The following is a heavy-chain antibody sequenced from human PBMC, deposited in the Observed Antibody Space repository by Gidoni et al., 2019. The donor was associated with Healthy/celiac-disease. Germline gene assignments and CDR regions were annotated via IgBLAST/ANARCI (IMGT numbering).Heavy chain of an antibody. D-gene: IGHD5-12*01. CDR2: IKSKTDGGTT. J-gene: IGHJ4*02. V-gene: IGHV3-15*01. Sequence: EVQLVESGGGLVTPGGSLRLSCAASGFTFRNAWLSWVRQAPGKGLEWVGRIKSKTDGGTTDYAAPVKGRCTISRDDSKNTLYLQMNSLKTEDTAVYYCTTGDPFDYSTFDYWGQGTLVTVSS. CDR1: GFTFRNAW. CDR3: TTGDPFDYSTFDY.